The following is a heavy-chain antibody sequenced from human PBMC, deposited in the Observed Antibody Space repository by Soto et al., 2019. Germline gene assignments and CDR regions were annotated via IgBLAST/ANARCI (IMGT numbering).Heavy chain of an antibody. D-gene: IGHD2-2*01. CDR2: ISSSSTYI. Sequence: EVQLVESGGGLVKPGGSLRLSCAASGFTFSTYIMNWVRQAPGKGLEWVSSISSSSTYIYYADSVKGRFTISRDNAKNSLYLQMNSLRAEDTAVYYCARGGYCSRTSWPLLPLDDWGQGTLVTVSS. J-gene: IGHJ4*02. CDR3: ARGGYCSRTSWPLLPLDD. V-gene: IGHV3-21*01. CDR1: GFTFSTYI.